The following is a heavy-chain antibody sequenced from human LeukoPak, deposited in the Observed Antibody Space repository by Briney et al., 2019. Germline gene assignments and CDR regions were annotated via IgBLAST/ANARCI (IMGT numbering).Heavy chain of an antibody. J-gene: IGHJ4*02. Sequence: GGSLRLSCAASGFTFSSYEMNWVRQAPGKGLEWVSAVSGSGGSTYYADSVKGRFTISRDNSKNTLYLQMNSPRAEDTAVYYCAKGQYSSSWYDYWGQGTLVTVSS. D-gene: IGHD6-13*01. CDR3: AKGQYSSSWYDY. V-gene: IGHV3-23*01. CDR2: VSGSGGST. CDR1: GFTFSSYE.